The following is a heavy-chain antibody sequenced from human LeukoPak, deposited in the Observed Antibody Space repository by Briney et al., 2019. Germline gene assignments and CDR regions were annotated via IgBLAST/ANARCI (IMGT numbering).Heavy chain of an antibody. CDR1: GGSISSSSYY. Sequence: PSETLSLTCTVSGGSISSSSYYWGWIRQPPGKGLGWIGSIYHSGSTYYNPSLKSRVTISVDTSKNQFSLKLSSVTAADTAVYYCARVVGATYYFDYWGQGTLVTVSS. J-gene: IGHJ4*02. CDR3: ARVVGATYYFDY. CDR2: IYHSGST. V-gene: IGHV4-39*07. D-gene: IGHD1-26*01.